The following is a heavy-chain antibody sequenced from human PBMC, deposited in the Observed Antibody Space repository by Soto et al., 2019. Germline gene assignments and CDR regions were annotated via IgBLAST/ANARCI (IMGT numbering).Heavy chain of an antibody. Sequence: EVQLVESGGGLVQPGGSLRLSCAASGFTVSNNYMCWVRQAPGKGLEWVSLIYSGGVTHYADSVRGRFTSSRDNSRNTLYLQMNSLRADATAVYYCAKRGTTVTTSLGYWGQGTLVTVSS. CDR3: AKRGTTVTTSLGY. CDR1: GFTVSNNY. J-gene: IGHJ4*02. D-gene: IGHD4-17*01. CDR2: IYSGGVT. V-gene: IGHV3-66*01.